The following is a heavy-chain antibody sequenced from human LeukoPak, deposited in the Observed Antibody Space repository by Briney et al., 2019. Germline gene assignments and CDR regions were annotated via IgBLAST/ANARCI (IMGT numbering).Heavy chain of an antibody. J-gene: IGHJ3*02. CDR2: IIPIFGTA. Sequence: GSSVKVSCKASGGTFSSYAISWVRQAPGQGLEWMGGIIPIFGTANYARKFQGRVTITADESTSTAYMELSSLRSDDTAVYYCARGVRFLEWLSRPDDAFDIWGQGTMVTVSS. V-gene: IGHV1-69*01. CDR1: GGTFSSYA. D-gene: IGHD3-3*01. CDR3: ARGVRFLEWLSRPDDAFDI.